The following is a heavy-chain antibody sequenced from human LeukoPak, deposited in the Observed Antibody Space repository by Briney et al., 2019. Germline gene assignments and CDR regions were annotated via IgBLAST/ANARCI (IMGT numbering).Heavy chain of an antibody. D-gene: IGHD2-8*01. Sequence: GGSLRLSCAASGFTFSSYWMHWVRQAPGKGLEWVSGVSGSAATTYYADSVKGRFTISRDNSKNTLSLEMNSLRAEDTAVYYCAKSRLNAISRGFDYWGQGTLVTVSS. CDR2: VSGSAATT. J-gene: IGHJ4*02. CDR1: GFTFSSYW. CDR3: AKSRLNAISRGFDY. V-gene: IGHV3-23*01.